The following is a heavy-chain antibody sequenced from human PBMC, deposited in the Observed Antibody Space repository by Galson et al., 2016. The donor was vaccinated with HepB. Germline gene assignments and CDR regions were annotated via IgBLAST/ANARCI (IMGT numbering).Heavy chain of an antibody. CDR1: GFAFSTYT. J-gene: IGHJ5*02. D-gene: IGHD3-10*01. CDR2: IRSSSSGSDV. Sequence: SLRLSCAASGFAFSTYTMNWVRQVPGEGLEWVASIRSSSSGSDVFYADSLKGRFTISRDNARNSGFLQMNSLRVDDTGVYFCARSGTTDFYGLPGGWFDPWGQGVLVIVSP. V-gene: IGHV3-21*01. CDR3: ARSGTTDFYGLPGGWFDP.